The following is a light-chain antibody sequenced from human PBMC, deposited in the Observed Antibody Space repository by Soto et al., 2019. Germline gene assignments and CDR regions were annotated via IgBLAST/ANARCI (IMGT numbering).Light chain of an antibody. CDR2: GAS. CDR1: QTVSST. J-gene: IGKJ1*01. V-gene: IGKV3-15*01. CDR3: QQYNNWPRT. Sequence: VVPGCPVNLPMSTGKRATISCRASQTVSSTLAWYQHKPGQAPRLLIYGASTRATGFPARFSGSGSGTEFTLTISILQSEDFAVYYFQQYNNWPRTVGQGTKVDIK.